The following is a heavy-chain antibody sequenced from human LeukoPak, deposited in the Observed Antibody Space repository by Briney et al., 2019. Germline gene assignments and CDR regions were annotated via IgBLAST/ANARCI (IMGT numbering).Heavy chain of an antibody. CDR2: IYYSGST. V-gene: IGHV4-39*07. CDR1: GGSISSSSYY. J-gene: IGHJ5*02. CDR3: ARDPSSLRYFDWLFSLNWFDP. D-gene: IGHD3-9*01. Sequence: SETLSLTCTVSGGSISSSSYYWGWIRQPPGKGLEWIGSIYYSGSTYYNPSLKSRVTISVDTSKNQFSLKLSSVTAADTAVYYCARDPSSLRYFDWLFSLNWFDPWGQGTLVTVSS.